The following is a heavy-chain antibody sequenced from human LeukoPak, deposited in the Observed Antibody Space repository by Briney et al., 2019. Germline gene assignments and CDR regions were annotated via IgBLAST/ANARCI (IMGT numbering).Heavy chain of an antibody. Sequence: AASVKVSCKASGGTFSSYAISWVRQAPGQGLEWMGRINPNSGGTNYAQKFQGRVTMTRDTSISTAYMELSRLRSDDTAVYYCAGDRKGMTTVTTLGYWGQGTLVTVSS. CDR1: GGTFSSYA. D-gene: IGHD4-17*01. J-gene: IGHJ4*02. CDR2: INPNSGGT. CDR3: AGDRKGMTTVTTLGY. V-gene: IGHV1-2*06.